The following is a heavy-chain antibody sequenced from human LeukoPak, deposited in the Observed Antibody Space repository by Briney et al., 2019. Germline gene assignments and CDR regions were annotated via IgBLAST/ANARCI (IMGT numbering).Heavy chain of an antibody. CDR2: IYTSGST. V-gene: IGHV4-4*07. CDR1: GGSISSYY. Sequence: SETLSLTCTVSGGSISSYYWSWIRQPAGKRLEWIGRIYTSGSTNYNPSLKSRVTMSVDTSKNQFSLKLSSVTAADTAVYYCARDHDSSGYSNWFDPWGQGTLVTVSP. D-gene: IGHD3-22*01. J-gene: IGHJ5*02. CDR3: ARDHDSSGYSNWFDP.